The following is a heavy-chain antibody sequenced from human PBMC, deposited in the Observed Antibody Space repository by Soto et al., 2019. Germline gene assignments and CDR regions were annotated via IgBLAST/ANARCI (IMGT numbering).Heavy chain of an antibody. D-gene: IGHD2-21*01. CDR3: AKDPFEPWGGAYFDY. J-gene: IGHJ4*02. CDR1: GFTFSSYD. Sequence: GGSLRLSCAASGFTFSSYDMNWVRRSPGKGLEWVSVVNGNGGSTYYADSVKGRFTISRDNSKSTLYLQMNSLRAEDTAVYYCAKDPFEPWGGAYFDYWGQGTSVTVSS. CDR2: VNGNGGST. V-gene: IGHV3-23*01.